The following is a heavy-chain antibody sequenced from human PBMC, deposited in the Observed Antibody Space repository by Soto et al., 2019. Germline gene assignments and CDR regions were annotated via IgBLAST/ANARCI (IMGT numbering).Heavy chain of an antibody. J-gene: IGHJ4*02. V-gene: IGHV1-24*01. CDR1: GYTLTELS. CDR3: ATWGYGDYGEIKNDY. Sequence: ASVKVSCKVSGYTLTELSMHWVRQAPGKGLEWMGGFDPEDGETIYAQKFQGRVTMTEDTSTDTAYMELSSLRSEDTAVYYCATWGYGDYGEIKNDYWGQGTLVTVSS. CDR2: FDPEDGET. D-gene: IGHD4-17*01.